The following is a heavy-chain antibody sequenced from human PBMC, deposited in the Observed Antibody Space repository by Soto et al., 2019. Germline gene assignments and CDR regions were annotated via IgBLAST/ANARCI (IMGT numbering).Heavy chain of an antibody. CDR3: ATKVRVTNYLYYGMDV. CDR2: IAFDGSQQ. D-gene: IGHD2-21*02. CDR1: GFTFNTSG. Sequence: GGSLRLSCAASGFTFNTSGMHWVRQAPGKGLEWVAVIAFDGSQQFYGDSVRGRFSISRDNSKNTLFLEMKGLTPEDTAVYYCATKVRVTNYLYYGMDVWGQGTTVTVSS. V-gene: IGHV3-30*03. J-gene: IGHJ6*02.